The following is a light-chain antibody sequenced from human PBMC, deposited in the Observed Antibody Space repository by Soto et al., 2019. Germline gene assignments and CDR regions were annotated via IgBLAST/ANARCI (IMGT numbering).Light chain of an antibody. J-gene: IGLJ1*01. Sequence: QSVLTLPPSASGTPGQRVTVSCSGSSSNIGSNNVYWYQQLPGTAPKLRIYRNNQRPSGVPDRFSGSKSGTSASLAISGLRSEDEADYYCAAGDESLSGLYVFGTGTKLTVL. CDR3: AAGDESLSGLYV. CDR2: RNN. V-gene: IGLV1-47*01. CDR1: SSNIGSNN.